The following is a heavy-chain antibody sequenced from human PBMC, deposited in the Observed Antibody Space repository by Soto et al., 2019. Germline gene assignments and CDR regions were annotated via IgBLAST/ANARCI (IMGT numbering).Heavy chain of an antibody. V-gene: IGHV5-51*01. CDR3: ARRGQLRYYYYGMDV. CDR1: GYSFTSYW. Sequence: PGESLKISCKGSGYSFTSYWIGWVRQMPGEGLEWMGIIYPGDSDTRYSPSFQGQVTISADKSISTAYLQWSSLKASDTAMYYCARRGQLRYYYYGMDVWGQGTTVTVSS. CDR2: IYPGDSDT. D-gene: IGHD5-18*01. J-gene: IGHJ6*02.